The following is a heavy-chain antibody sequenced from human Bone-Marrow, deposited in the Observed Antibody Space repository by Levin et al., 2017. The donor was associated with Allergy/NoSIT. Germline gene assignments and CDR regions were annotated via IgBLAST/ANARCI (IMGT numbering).Heavy chain of an antibody. CDR1: GGSVNTGSQY. CDR2: IFYSGST. V-gene: IGHV4-61*01. J-gene: IGHJ5*02. D-gene: IGHD2-15*01. CDR3: AREVCSGGACGWFDP. Sequence: SETLSLTCTVSGGSVNTGSQYWTWIRQPPGKGLEWIGNIFYSGSTNINPSLKNRATISLDTSKNQFSLKLSSVTAAARAVYFSAREVCSGGACGWFDPWGQGTLVTVSS.